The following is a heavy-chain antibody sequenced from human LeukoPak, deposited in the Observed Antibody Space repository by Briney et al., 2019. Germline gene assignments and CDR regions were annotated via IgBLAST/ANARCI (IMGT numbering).Heavy chain of an antibody. CDR3: ARGGIRARAYCGGDCYPLDY. D-gene: IGHD2-21*02. J-gene: IGHJ4*02. V-gene: IGHV4-61*02. CDR2: IYTSGST. CDR1: GGSISSGSYY. Sequence: SETLSLTCTVSGGSISSGSYYWSWIRQPAGKGLEWIVRIYTSGSTNYNPSLKSRVTISVDTSNNQFSLKLSYVTAADTAVYYCARGGIRARAYCGGDCYPLDYWGQGTLVTVSS.